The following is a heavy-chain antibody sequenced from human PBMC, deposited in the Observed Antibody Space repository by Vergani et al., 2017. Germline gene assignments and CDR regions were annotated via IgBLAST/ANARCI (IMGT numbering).Heavy chain of an antibody. J-gene: IGHJ6*03. V-gene: IGHV3-33*01. Sequence: QVQLVESGGGVVQPGRSLILSCTSSGFTFCTYAMHCVRQAPGKGLEWVAIIYYDGSKKYYEDSVKGRFTISRDNSRNTLDLLMSSLRAEYTAIYYCVREGSYCGSTTCRNPSYVYYYHMDVWGEGTTVTVSS. CDR1: GFTFCTYA. D-gene: IGHD2-21*01. CDR2: IYYDGSKK. CDR3: VREGSYCGSTTCRNPSYVYYYHMDV.